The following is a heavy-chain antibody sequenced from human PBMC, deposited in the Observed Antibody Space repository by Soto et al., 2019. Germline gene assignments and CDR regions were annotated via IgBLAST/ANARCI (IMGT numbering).Heavy chain of an antibody. Sequence: PGGSLSLSCAASGFTFSSFAMHWARQAPGKGLGWVAVISYDGRKEYYADSVKGRFSISRDNSKNTVYLQMNSLRPEDTAVYYCARGCSSNDCYTNYFYYYAMDVWGQGTTVTVSS. CDR3: ARGCSSNDCYTNYFYYYAMDV. V-gene: IGHV3-30-3*02. CDR1: GFTFSSFA. D-gene: IGHD2-2*02. CDR2: ISYDGRKE. J-gene: IGHJ6*02.